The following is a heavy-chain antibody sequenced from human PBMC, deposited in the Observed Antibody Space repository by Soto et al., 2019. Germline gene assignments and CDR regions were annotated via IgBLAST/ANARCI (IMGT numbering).Heavy chain of an antibody. CDR1: GGSISSGGYY. J-gene: IGHJ4*02. Sequence: QVQLQESGPGLVKPSQTLSLTCTVSGGSISSGGYYWSWLRPHPGMGLEWIGYIYYSGSTYSNPSLKSRVTISVDTSKNQFALKLSSVTAAATAVYYCASDSYGSLGLDYWGQGTLVTVSS. CDR2: IYYSGST. CDR3: ASDSYGSLGLDY. D-gene: IGHD5-18*01. V-gene: IGHV4-31*03.